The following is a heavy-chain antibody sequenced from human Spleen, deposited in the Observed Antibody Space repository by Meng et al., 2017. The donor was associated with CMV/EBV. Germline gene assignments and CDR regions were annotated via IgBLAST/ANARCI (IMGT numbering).Heavy chain of an antibody. V-gene: IGHV4-39*07. D-gene: IGHD5-18*01. CDR3: AREGYRYGVDY. Sequence: SETLSLTCTVSGGSISGSTYYWGWIRQPPGKGLEWIGSIYYTGGTYYSPALKSRVTVSVDTSKNQFSLNLTSVTAADTALYYCAREGYRYGVDYWGQGTLVTVSS. J-gene: IGHJ4*02. CDR1: GGSISGSTYY. CDR2: IYYTGGT.